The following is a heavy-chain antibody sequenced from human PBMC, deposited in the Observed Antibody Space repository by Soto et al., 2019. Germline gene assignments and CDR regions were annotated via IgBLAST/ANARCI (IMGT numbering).Heavy chain of an antibody. CDR1: GGSISSSSYY. CDR2: IYYSGST. Sequence: SETLSLTCTVSGGSISSSSYYWGWIRQPPGKGLEWIGSIYYSGSTYYNPSLKSRVTISVDTSKNQFSLKLSSVTAADTAVYYCARVDSSHDFWSGYLQLPPGLFDYWGQGTLVTVSS. J-gene: IGHJ4*02. V-gene: IGHV4-39*07. CDR3: ARVDSSHDFWSGYLQLPPGLFDY. D-gene: IGHD3-3*01.